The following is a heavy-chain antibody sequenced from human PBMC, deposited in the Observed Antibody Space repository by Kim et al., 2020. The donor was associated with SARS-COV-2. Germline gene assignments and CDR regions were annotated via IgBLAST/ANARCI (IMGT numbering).Heavy chain of an antibody. D-gene: IGHD6-13*01. CDR3: AREEFQRSSWYPLDY. J-gene: IGHJ4*02. V-gene: IGHV3-48*02. Sequence: SVKGRFTSSRDNAKNSLYLQRNSLRDEDTAVYYCAREEFQRSSWYPLDYWGQRTLVTVSS.